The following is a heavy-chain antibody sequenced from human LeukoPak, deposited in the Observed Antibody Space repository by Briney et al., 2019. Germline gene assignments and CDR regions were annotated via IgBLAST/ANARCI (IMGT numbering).Heavy chain of an antibody. Sequence: SETLSLICTVSGGSISSSSYYWGWIRQPPGKGLEWIGSIYYSGNTYYNPSLKSRVTISVDRSKNHFSLTLTSVTAADTAVYYCAKNRDYGDYSNWFDPWGQGVLVTVSS. CDR2: IYYSGNT. D-gene: IGHD4-17*01. V-gene: IGHV4-39*02. CDR1: GGSISSSSYY. CDR3: AKNRDYGDYSNWFDP. J-gene: IGHJ5*02.